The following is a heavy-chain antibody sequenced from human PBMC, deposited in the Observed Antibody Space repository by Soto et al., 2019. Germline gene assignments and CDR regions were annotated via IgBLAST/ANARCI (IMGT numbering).Heavy chain of an antibody. J-gene: IGHJ4*02. Sequence: GASVKVSCKASGGTFSSYAISWVRQAPGQGLEWMGGIIPIFGTANYAQKFQGRVTITADESTSTAYMELSSLRSEDTAVYYCARLGYCTNGVCCNDYWGQGTLVTVSS. CDR1: GGTFSSYA. CDR3: ARLGYCTNGVCCNDY. D-gene: IGHD2-8*01. V-gene: IGHV1-69*13. CDR2: IIPIFGTA.